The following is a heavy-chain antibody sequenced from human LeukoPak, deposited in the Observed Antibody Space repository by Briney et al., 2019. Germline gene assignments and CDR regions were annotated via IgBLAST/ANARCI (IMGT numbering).Heavy chain of an antibody. D-gene: IGHD2-21*01. V-gene: IGHV1-2*02. CDR2: INPNSGGT. CDR3: ARADRLDGGPYLIGP. CDR1: GYTFTGYY. J-gene: IGHJ5*02. Sequence: ASVKVSCKASGYTFTGYYMHWERQAPGQGLEWMGWINPNSGGTSSAQRFQGRVTMTRDTSITTVYMEVSWLTSDDTAIYYCARADRLDGGPYLIGPWGQGTLVTVSS.